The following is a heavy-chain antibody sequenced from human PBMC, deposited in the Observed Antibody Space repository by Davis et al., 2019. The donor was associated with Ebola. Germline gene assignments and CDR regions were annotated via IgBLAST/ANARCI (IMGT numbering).Heavy chain of an antibody. D-gene: IGHD2-2*01. Sequence: SLKISCVASGFTFSNYWMTWVRQAPGQGLEWVAFIWFDGSNINYADSVKGRFTISRDNSKNTLYMQMNSLRAEDTAVYYCARDVVVVPAATPSFWSRGMDVGVKGTTVTVSS. CDR3: ARDVVVVPAATPSFWSRGMDV. CDR2: IWFDGSNI. V-gene: IGHV3-33*08. J-gene: IGHJ6*04. CDR1: GFTFSNYW.